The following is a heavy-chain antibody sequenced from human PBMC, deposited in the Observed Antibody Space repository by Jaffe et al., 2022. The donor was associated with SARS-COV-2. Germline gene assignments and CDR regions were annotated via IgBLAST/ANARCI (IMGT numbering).Heavy chain of an antibody. CDR3: AHTTAPWLHLDV. CDR1: GFSLRRSGVG. Sequence: QITLKESGPALVKPTQTLTLTCTFSGFSLRRSGVGVGWIRQPPGKALEWLALIYWDDDKWYSPSVKSRVTITKDTSKNQVVLTMTNMDVVDTGTYYCAHTTAPWLHLDVWGQGTTVTVSS. CDR2: IYWDDDK. D-gene: IGHD3-9*01. V-gene: IGHV2-5*02. J-gene: IGHJ6*02.